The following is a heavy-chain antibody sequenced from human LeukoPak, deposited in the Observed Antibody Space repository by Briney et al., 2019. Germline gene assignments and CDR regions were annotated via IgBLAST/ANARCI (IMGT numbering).Heavy chain of an antibody. CDR2: INPSGGST. CDR1: GYTFTSYY. CDR3: ARGGYCSSTSCYPKLYNWFDP. V-gene: IGHV1-46*03. J-gene: IGHJ5*02. D-gene: IGHD2-2*01. Sequence: GASVKVSCKASGYTFTSYYMHWVRQAPGQGLEWMGIINPSGGSTSYAQKFQGRVTMTRDTSTSTVYMELSSLISEDTAVYYCARGGYCSSTSCYPKLYNWFDPWGQGTLVTVSS.